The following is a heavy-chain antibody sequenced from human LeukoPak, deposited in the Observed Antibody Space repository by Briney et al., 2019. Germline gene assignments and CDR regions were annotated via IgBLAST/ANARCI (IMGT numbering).Heavy chain of an antibody. V-gene: IGHV3-53*01. CDR2: IYSGGST. CDR3: ARDNKYCSGGSCYFAFDY. CDR1: GFTVSSNY. D-gene: IGHD2-15*01. J-gene: IGHJ4*02. Sequence: GGSLRLSCAASGFTVSSNYMSWVRQAPGKGLEWVSDIYSGGSTYYADSVKGRFTISRDNSKNTLYLQMNSLRAEDTAVYYCARDNKYCSGGSCYFAFDYWGQGTLVTVSS.